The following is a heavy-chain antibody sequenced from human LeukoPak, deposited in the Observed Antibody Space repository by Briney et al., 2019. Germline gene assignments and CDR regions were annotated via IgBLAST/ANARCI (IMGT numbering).Heavy chain of an antibody. V-gene: IGHV4-59*01. D-gene: IGHD1-26*01. J-gene: IGHJ4*02. CDR3: ARVIAVGATRYFDY. Sequence: SETLSLTCTVSGGSISSYYWSWIRQPPGKGPEWIGYIYYSGSTNYNPSLKSQVTISVDTSKNQFSLKLSSVTAADTAVYYCARVIAVGATRYFDYWGQGTLVTVSS. CDR2: IYYSGST. CDR1: GGSISSYY.